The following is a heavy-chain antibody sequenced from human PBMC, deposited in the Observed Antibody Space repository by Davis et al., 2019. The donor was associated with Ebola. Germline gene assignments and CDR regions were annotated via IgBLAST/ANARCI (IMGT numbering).Heavy chain of an antibody. J-gene: IGHJ3*02. V-gene: IGHV4-34*01. D-gene: IGHD6-19*01. CDR3: ARGRSVGDAFDI. CDR2: INHSGST. Sequence: SETLSLTCAVYGGPFSGYYWSWIRQPPGKGLEWIGEINHSGSTNYNPSLKSRVTISVDTSKRQFSLNLTSVTAADTAVYYCARGRSVGDAFDIWGQGTMVTVSS. CDR1: GGPFSGYY.